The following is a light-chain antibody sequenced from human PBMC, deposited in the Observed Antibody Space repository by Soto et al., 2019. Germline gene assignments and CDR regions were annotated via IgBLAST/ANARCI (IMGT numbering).Light chain of an antibody. V-gene: IGKV1-8*01. CDR2: ASS. CDR3: QQYYSYPPT. Sequence: AIRMTQSPSSLSASPGDRVTITCRASRGISSYLAWYHQKPGKAPKLLIYASSTLQSGVPSRFSGSGSGTDFTLTISCLQSEKFATYYCQQYYSYPPTFGQGTRLEIK. J-gene: IGKJ5*01. CDR1: RGISSY.